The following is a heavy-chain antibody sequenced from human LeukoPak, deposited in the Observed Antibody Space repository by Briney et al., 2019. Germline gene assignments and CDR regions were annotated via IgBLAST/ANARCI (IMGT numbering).Heavy chain of an antibody. CDR3: ARDQRYCSSSSCPWEPFDY. V-gene: IGHV3-7*05. D-gene: IGHD2-2*01. CDR1: GFTFTSYW. J-gene: IGHJ4*02. CDR2: IKQDGSEK. Sequence: GGSLRLSCAASGFTFTSYWMSWVRQAPGKGLEWVANIKQDGSEKYYVDSVKGRFTISRDNAKNSLYLQMNSLRAEDTAVYYCARDQRYCSSSSCPWEPFDYWGQGTLVTVSS.